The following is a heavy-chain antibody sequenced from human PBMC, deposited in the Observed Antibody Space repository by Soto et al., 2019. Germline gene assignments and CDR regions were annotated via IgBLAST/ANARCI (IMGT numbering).Heavy chain of an antibody. CDR3: ARSGSGSGWL. CDR2: IYYSGST. CDR1: GGSVSSGHFY. J-gene: IGHJ4*02. V-gene: IGHV4-61*01. D-gene: IGHD6-19*01. Sequence: QVQLQESGPGLVKPSETLSLTCTVSGGSVSSGHFYWSWIRQPPGKGLEWIGYIYYSGSTKYNPSLRSRVTISVDTSKNQFSLKLTSVTAADTAGYYCARSGSGSGWLGGQGTLVTVSS.